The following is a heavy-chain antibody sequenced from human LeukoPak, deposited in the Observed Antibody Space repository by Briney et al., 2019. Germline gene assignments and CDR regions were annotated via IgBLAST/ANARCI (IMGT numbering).Heavy chain of an antibody. CDR3: AKAEYSSPRGAFDI. CDR1: GGTFSSYA. V-gene: IGHV1-46*01. J-gene: IGHJ3*02. D-gene: IGHD6-13*01. CDR2: INPSGGST. Sequence: ASVKVSCKASGGTFSSYAISWVRQAPGQGLEWMGIINPSGGSTSYAQKFQGRVTMTRDMSTSTVYMELSSLRSEDTAVYYCAKAEYSSPRGAFDIWGQGTMVTVSS.